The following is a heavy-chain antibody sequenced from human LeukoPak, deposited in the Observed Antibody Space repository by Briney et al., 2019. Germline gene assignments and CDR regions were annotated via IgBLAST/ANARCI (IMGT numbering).Heavy chain of an antibody. D-gene: IGHD5-12*01. J-gene: IGHJ2*01. CDR1: GGSFSGYY. CDR2: INHSGST. Sequence: SETLSLTCAVYGGSFSGYYWSWIRQPPGKGLEWIGEINHSGSTNYNPSLKSRVTISVDTSKNQISLKLSSVTAADTAVYYCARDGTSGYDHYWYFDLWGRGTLVTVSS. CDR3: ARDGTSGYDHYWYFDL. V-gene: IGHV4-34*01.